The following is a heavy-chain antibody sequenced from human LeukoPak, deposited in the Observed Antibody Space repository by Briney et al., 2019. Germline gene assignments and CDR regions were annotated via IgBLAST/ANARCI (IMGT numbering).Heavy chain of an antibody. Sequence: GGSLRLSCAASGFTFSSYAVSWVRQAPGKGLEWVSVITGSGGSTYYADPVKGRFTISRDNSKNTLYLQMNSLRAEDTAIYYCAKYSVTTGYYYYYYIDFWGKGTTVTVSS. CDR1: GFTFSSYA. V-gene: IGHV3-23*01. D-gene: IGHD4-17*01. CDR2: ITGSGGST. J-gene: IGHJ6*03. CDR3: AKYSVTTGYYYYYYIDF.